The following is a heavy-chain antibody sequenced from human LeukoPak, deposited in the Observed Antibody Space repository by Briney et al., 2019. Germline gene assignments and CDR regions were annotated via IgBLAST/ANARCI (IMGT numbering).Heavy chain of an antibody. V-gene: IGHV3-23*01. CDR1: GFTFSSYA. CDR3: ASGRGSGSYYNEEDY. Sequence: GGSLRLSCAASGFTFSSYAMSWVRQAPGKGLEWVSAISGSGGSTYYADSVKGRFTISRDNSKNTLYLQMNSLRAEDTAVYYCASGRGSGSYYNEEDYWGQGTLVTVSS. D-gene: IGHD3-10*01. CDR2: ISGSGGST. J-gene: IGHJ4*02.